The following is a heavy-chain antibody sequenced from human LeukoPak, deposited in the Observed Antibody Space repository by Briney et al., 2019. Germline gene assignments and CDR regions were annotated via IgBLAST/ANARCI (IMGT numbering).Heavy chain of an antibody. CDR1: TVTLSNYY. D-gene: IGHD2/OR15-2a*01. V-gene: IGHV3-11*04. J-gene: IGHJ4*02. Sequence: PGGSLRLSCTSSTVTLSNYYMSWIRQAPGKGLECISYISNISTTTFYADSVKGRFTISRDNGKNSLYLQMNSLTAEDTAVYYCACDISNKGFDYWGQGTLVTVSS. CDR3: ACDISNKGFDY. CDR2: ISNISTTT.